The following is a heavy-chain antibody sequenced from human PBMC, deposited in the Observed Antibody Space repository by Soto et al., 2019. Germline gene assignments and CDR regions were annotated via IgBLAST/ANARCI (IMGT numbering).Heavy chain of an antibody. D-gene: IGHD3-10*01. CDR1: GYTFTSYG. J-gene: IGHJ6*02. Sequence: QVQLVQSGAEVKKPGASVKVSCKASGYTFTSYGISWVRQAPGQGLEWMGWISAYNGNTNYAQKLHGRVTMTTDTPTSTAYMELRSLRSDDTAVYYCASSYFGSGTPYYYGMDVWGQGTTVTVSS. CDR3: ASSYFGSGTPYYYGMDV. CDR2: ISAYNGNT. V-gene: IGHV1-18*01.